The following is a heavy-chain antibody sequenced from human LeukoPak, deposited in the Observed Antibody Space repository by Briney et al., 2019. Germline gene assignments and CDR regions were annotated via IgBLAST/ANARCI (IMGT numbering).Heavy chain of an antibody. V-gene: IGHV3-7*01. CDR3: ARDREYYYGSGSIWSTPYYYYYMDV. D-gene: IGHD3-10*01. CDR1: GFTFSSYC. CDR2: IKQDGSEK. J-gene: IGHJ6*03. Sequence: PGGSLRLSCAASGFTFSSYCMSWVRQAPGKGLEWVANIKQDGSEKYYVDSVKGRFTISRDNAKNSLYLQMNSLRAEDTAVYYCARDREYYYGSGSIWSTPYYYYYMDVWGKGTTVTVSS.